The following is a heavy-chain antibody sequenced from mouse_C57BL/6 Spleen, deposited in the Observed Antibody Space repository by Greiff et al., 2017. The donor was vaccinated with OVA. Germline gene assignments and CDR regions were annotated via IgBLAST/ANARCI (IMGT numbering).Heavy chain of an antibody. CDR2: IDPSDSYT. J-gene: IGHJ2*01. CDR3: AREEGGKDY. D-gene: IGHD1-1*02. Sequence: QVQLQQPGAELVRPGTSVKLSCKASGYNFTSYWMHWVKQRPGQGLEWIGVIDPSDSYTNYNQKFKGKATLTVDTSSSTAYMQLSSLTSEDSAVYYCAREEGGKDYWGQGTTLTVSS. CDR1: GYNFTSYW. V-gene: IGHV1-59*01.